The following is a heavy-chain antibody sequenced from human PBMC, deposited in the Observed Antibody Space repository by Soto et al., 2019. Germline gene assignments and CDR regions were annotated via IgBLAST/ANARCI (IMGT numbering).Heavy chain of an antibody. CDR3: AADTTTVVTLLVGAHY. CDR2: IVVGSGNT. Sequence: QMQLVQSGPEVKKPGTSVKVSCKASGFTFTSSAVQWVRQARGQRLEWIGWIVVGSGNTNYAQKFQERVTSTRDMSTSTAYMELSSLRSEDTAVYYCAADTTTVVTLLVGAHYWGQGTLVTVSS. CDR1: GFTFTSSA. J-gene: IGHJ4*02. V-gene: IGHV1-58*01. D-gene: IGHD4-17*01.